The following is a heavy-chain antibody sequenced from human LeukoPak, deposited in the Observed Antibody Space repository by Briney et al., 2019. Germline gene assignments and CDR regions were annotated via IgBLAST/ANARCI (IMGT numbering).Heavy chain of an antibody. J-gene: IGHJ6*03. Sequence: PGGSLRLSCAASGFTFSSYGMHWVRQAPGKGLEWVAVISYDGSNKYYADSVKGRFTISRDNSKNTLYLQMNSLRAEDTAVYYCARDKTGGSYYYYYYMDVWGKGTTVTVSS. D-gene: IGHD1-26*01. CDR1: GFTFSSYG. V-gene: IGHV3-30*03. CDR3: ARDKTGGSYYYYYYMDV. CDR2: ISYDGSNK.